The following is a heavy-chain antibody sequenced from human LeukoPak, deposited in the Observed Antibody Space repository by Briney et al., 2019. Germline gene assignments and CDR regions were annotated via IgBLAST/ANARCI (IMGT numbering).Heavy chain of an antibody. D-gene: IGHD6-6*01. Sequence: GASVTVSFKASGGTFSSYAISWVRQAPGQGLEWMGGIIPIFGTANYAQKFQGRVTITTDESTSTAYMELSSLRSEDTAVYYCARSTYSSSSVRLWYFDLWGRGTLVTVSS. J-gene: IGHJ2*01. CDR1: GGTFSSYA. CDR3: ARSTYSSSSVRLWYFDL. CDR2: IIPIFGTA. V-gene: IGHV1-69*05.